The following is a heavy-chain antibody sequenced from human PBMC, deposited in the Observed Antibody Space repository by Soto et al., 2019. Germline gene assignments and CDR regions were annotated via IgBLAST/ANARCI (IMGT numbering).Heavy chain of an antibody. CDR1: GFTFSSYW. V-gene: IGHV3-74*01. Sequence: GGSLRLSCAASGFTFSSYWMHWVRQAPGKGLVWGSRINSDGSSTSYADSVKGRFTISRDNAKNTLYLQMNSLRAEDTAVYYCARDRTGTTDYWGQGTLVTVSS. D-gene: IGHD1-7*01. CDR2: INSDGSST. J-gene: IGHJ4*02. CDR3: ARDRTGTTDY.